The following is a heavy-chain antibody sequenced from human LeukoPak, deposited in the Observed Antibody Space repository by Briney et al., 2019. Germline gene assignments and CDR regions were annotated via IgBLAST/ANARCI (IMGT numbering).Heavy chain of an antibody. CDR2: IMPIFGTA. V-gene: IGHV1-69*01. J-gene: IGHJ4*02. CDR3: ARGPGVLMVYARGSYFDY. CDR1: GGTFISYA. D-gene: IGHD2-8*01. Sequence: GASGRVSCKASGGTFISYAISWGRQAAGQGGEGRGGIMPIFGTAKYAKKFQCRVTITAAESTSTAYMELSSLRSEDTAVYYCARGPGVLMVYARGSYFDYWGQGTLVTVSS.